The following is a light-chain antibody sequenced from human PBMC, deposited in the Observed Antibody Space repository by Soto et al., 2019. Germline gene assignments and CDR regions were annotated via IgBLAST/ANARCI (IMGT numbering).Light chain of an antibody. CDR1: QSVTSN. V-gene: IGKV3-15*01. Sequence: EIVMTQSPATLSVSPGERATLSCRASQSVTSNLAWYQQKPGQAPRLLIYRASTRATDIAARFSGSGSGTEFTLTISGLQSEDFAVYYCQQYNNWPPITFGQGTRLEIK. CDR2: RAS. J-gene: IGKJ5*01. CDR3: QQYNNWPPIT.